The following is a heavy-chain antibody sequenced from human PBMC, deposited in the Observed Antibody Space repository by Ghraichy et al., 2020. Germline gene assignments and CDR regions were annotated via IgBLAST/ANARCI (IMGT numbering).Heavy chain of an antibody. CDR1: GFTFTNST. CDR3: AADFTGSRAFDI. V-gene: IGHV1-58*01. J-gene: IGHJ3*02. D-gene: IGHD1-26*01. Sequence: SVKVSCKASGFTFTNSTLQWVRQARGQRLECIGWAVVGSGKTNYAQKFQERVTITRDMSASTAYMELSSLRSEDTAVYYCAADFTGSRAFDIWGQGTMVTVSS. CDR2: AVVGSGKT.